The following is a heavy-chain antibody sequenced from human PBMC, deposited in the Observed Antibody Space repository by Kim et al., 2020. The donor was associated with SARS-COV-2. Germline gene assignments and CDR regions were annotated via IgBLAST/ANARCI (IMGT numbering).Heavy chain of an antibody. J-gene: IGHJ6*02. V-gene: IGHV3-23*01. CDR3: AKVPYYYDSSGYYYDNYYYGMDV. Sequence: GGSLRLSCAASGFTFSSYAMSWVRQAPGKVLEWVSAISGSGGSTYYADSVKGRFTISRDNSKNTLYLQMNSLRAEDTAVYYCAKVPYYYDSSGYYYDNYYYGMDVWGQGTTVTVSS. CDR1: GFTFSSYA. D-gene: IGHD3-22*01. CDR2: ISGSGGST.